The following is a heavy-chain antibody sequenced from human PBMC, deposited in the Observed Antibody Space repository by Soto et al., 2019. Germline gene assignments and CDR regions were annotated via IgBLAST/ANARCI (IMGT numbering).Heavy chain of an antibody. CDR1: GYTFTGYY. V-gene: IGHV1-2*04. Sequence: GPSVKVSCKASGYTFTGYYMHWVRQAPGQGLEWMGWINPNSGGTNYAQKFQGWVTMTRDTSISTAYLELSRLRSDDTAVYYCARDYNRYYGSGSYPYYYMDVWGKGTTVTVSS. CDR2: INPNSGGT. D-gene: IGHD3-10*01. CDR3: ARDYNRYYGSGSYPYYYMDV. J-gene: IGHJ6*03.